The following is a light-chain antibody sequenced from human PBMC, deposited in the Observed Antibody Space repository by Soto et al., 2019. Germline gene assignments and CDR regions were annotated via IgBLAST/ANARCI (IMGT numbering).Light chain of an antibody. CDR1: QSVSRK. CDR3: QQYDKWPRT. Sequence: EIVMTQSPATLSVSPGERATLSCRASQSVSRKLAWYQQTRGQAPRLLMYGASTRATGVPARFSGSGSGTEFTLAISNLQSEDFAVYHCQQYDKWPRTFGQGTKVDIK. J-gene: IGKJ1*01. V-gene: IGKV3-15*01. CDR2: GAS.